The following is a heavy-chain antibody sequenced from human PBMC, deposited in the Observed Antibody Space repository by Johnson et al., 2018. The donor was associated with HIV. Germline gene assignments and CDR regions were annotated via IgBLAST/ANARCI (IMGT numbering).Heavy chain of an antibody. CDR1: GFSFSSYG. CDR2: IYSGGST. J-gene: IGHJ3*02. V-gene: IGHV3-NL1*01. D-gene: IGHD6-19*01. Sequence: QVQLVESGGGVVQPGRSLRLSCAASGFSFSSYGMHWVRQAPGKGLEWVSVIYSGGSTYYADSVKGRFTISRDNSENTLYLQMKSLRTEDTAVYYCAKDKAGGWAFDIWGQGTMVTVSS. CDR3: AKDKAGGWAFDI.